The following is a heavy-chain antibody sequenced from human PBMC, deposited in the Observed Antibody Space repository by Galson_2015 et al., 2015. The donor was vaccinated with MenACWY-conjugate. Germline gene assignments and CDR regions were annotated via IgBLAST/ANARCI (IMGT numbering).Heavy chain of an antibody. V-gene: IGHV3-74*01. D-gene: IGHD1-26*01. Sequence: SLRLSCAASGFIFNTYWMHWVRHAPGKGLVWVSRINPGGSSTTYADSVKDRFTISRDNAKNTLYLQMNSLRPEDTAVFYYAKTRGASFYVDSWGQGTLVTVSS. CDR3: AKTRGASFYVDS. CDR1: GFIFNTYW. J-gene: IGHJ4*02. CDR2: INPGGSST.